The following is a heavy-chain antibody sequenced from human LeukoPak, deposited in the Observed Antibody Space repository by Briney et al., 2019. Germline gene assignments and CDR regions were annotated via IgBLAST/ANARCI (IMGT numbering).Heavy chain of an antibody. V-gene: IGHV4-34*01. D-gene: IGHD2-2*01. CDR1: GGSFSGYY. Sequence: SETLSLTCAVYGGSFSGYYWSWIRQPPGKGLEWIGEINHSGSTNYNPSLKSRVTISVDTSKNQFSLKLSSVTAADTAVYYCARLIYCSSTSCYDLSWFDPWGQGTLVTVSS. CDR3: ARLIYCSSTSCYDLSWFDP. CDR2: INHSGST. J-gene: IGHJ5*02.